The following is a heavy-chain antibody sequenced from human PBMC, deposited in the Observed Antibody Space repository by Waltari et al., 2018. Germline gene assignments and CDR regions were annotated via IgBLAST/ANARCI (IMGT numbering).Heavy chain of an antibody. V-gene: IGHV3-53*01. CDR2: IYGVDST. CDR1: GFSVSISY. J-gene: IGHJ3*02. D-gene: IGHD3-16*01. Sequence: EVQLVESGGGLIQPGGSLRLSCAASGFSVSISYVSWVRQAPGKGLEWISFIYGVDSTLYVDSVKGRFTVSRDNSKNTVHLQMNSVRVDDTAVYYCATFSNWVHDTFDIWGQGTLVSVSS. CDR3: ATFSNWVHDTFDI.